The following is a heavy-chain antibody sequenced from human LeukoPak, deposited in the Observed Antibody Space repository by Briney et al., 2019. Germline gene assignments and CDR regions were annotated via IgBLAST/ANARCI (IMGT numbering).Heavy chain of an antibody. Sequence: GRSLRLSCAASGFTFSSYAMTWVRQAPGKGLEWVSGMSNSVGSTYYADSVKGRFTISRDNSKNTMYLQLSSLGAEDTAVYYCAKGTQSTEWSGFDLWGQGTMVTVSS. J-gene: IGHJ3*01. CDR1: GFTFSSYA. CDR3: AKGTQSTEWSGFDL. CDR2: MSNSVGST. D-gene: IGHD3-3*01. V-gene: IGHV3-23*01.